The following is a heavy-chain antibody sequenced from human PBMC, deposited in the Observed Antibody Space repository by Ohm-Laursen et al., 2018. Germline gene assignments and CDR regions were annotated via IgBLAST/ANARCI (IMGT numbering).Heavy chain of an antibody. CDR1: GFTVGNNY. CDR2: IKSKAAGETR. V-gene: IGHV3-15*01. Sequence: SLRLSCTASGFTVGNNYMSWVRQAPGKGLEYVGRIKSKAAGETREYAEPVKGRFTILRDDSKNTLSLQMNSLKTEDTGVYYCSTDHFSWGQGTLVTVSS. D-gene: IGHD2/OR15-2a*01. J-gene: IGHJ5*02. CDR3: STDHFS.